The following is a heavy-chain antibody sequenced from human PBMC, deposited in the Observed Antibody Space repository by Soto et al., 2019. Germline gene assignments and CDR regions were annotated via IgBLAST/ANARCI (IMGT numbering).Heavy chain of an antibody. CDR2: IYYSGST. V-gene: IGHV4-59*11. D-gene: IGHD2-2*03. CDR1: GDSIKTHY. CDR3: ASGWMAAFDN. J-gene: IGHJ4*02. Sequence: SETLSLTCNVTGDSIKTHYWSWIRQAPGKGLELIGYIYYSGSTLYNPSLKRRVTISADTAKNQFSLRLTSLTAADTAVYYCASGWMAAFDNWGQGTLVTVSS.